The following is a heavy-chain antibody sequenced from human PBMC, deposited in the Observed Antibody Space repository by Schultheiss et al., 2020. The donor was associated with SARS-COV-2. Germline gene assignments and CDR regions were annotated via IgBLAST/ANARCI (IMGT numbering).Heavy chain of an antibody. D-gene: IGHD2-21*02. V-gene: IGHV3-48*04. J-gene: IGHJ2*01. Sequence: GESLKISCAASGFTFSSYSMNWVRQAPGKGLEWVSYISSSSSTIYYADSVKGRFTISRDNAKNTLYLQMNSLRAEDTAVYYCARDGWKLREYCGGDCYMGYFDLWGRGTLVTVSS. CDR2: ISSSSSTI. CDR1: GFTFSSYS. CDR3: ARDGWKLREYCGGDCYMGYFDL.